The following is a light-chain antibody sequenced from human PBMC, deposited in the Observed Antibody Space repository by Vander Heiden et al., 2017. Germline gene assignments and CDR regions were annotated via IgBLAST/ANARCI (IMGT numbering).Light chain of an antibody. CDR2: DNN. CDR3: GTWDRSLRARV. Sequence: QSVCTQSLPGSGRPGQQVAVSASGSYLSTQNHHLFCYHQFPGTAPKLLIYDNNIRPSGIPDRFSGSRSGTSATLDITGLQTGDEADYYCGTWDRSLRARVFGGGTELTVL. CDR1: YLSTQNHH. J-gene: IGLJ3*02. V-gene: IGLV1-51*01.